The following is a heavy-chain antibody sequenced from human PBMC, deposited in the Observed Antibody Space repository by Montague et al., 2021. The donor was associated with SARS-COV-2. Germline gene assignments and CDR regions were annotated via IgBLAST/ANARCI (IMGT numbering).Heavy chain of an antibody. Sequence: TLSLTCTVSGGSIRSGSYYWSWIRQPAGKGLEWIGRIYSSGSTNYNPSLKSRVTMSVDTSKNQFSLKVSSVTAADTAVYYCARDYGDYSYYYGLDVWGQGTTGTASS. CDR1: GGSIRSGSYY. CDR2: IYSSGST. D-gene: IGHD4-17*01. CDR3: ARDYGDYSYYYGLDV. J-gene: IGHJ6*02. V-gene: IGHV4-61*02.